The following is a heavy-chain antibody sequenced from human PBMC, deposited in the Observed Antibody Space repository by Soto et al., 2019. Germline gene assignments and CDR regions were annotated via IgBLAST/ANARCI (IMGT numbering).Heavy chain of an antibody. CDR2: VYPSEAT. D-gene: IGHD6-13*01. CDR3: ARGNGSKVLDH. CDR1: GGSSSGYD. Sequence: SETLSLTCIVSGGSSSGYDWNWIRQPPGKALEWIGYVYPSEATYYNPSFRGRLTLSIDRSKNQFSLKLTSVTAAGTAVYSCARGNGSKVLDHWGQGTRVTVSS. V-gene: IGHV4-4*09. J-gene: IGHJ4*02.